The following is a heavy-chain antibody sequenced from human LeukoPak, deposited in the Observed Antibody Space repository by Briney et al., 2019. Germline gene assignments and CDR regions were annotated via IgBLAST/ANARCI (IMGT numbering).Heavy chain of an antibody. J-gene: IGHJ6*03. CDR2: IRYDGSNK. V-gene: IGHV3-30*02. D-gene: IGHD5-18*01. CDR3: AKDAILVTDRGYSYGAYYYYYMDV. Sequence: PRGSLRLSCAASGFTFSSYGMHWVRQAPGKGLEWVAFIRYDGSNKYYADSVKGRFTISRDNSKNTLYLQMNSLRAEDTAVYYCAKDAILVTDRGYSYGAYYYYYMDVWGKGTTVTISS. CDR1: GFTFSSYG.